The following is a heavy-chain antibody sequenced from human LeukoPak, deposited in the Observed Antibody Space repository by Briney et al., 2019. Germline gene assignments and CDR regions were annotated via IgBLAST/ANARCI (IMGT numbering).Heavy chain of an antibody. CDR1: GGTFSSYA. J-gene: IGHJ4*02. CDR2: IIPILGIA. Sequence: ASVKVSCKASGGTFSSYAISWVRQAPGQGLEWMGRIIPILGIANYAQKFQGRVTITADKSTSTAYMELSSLRSEDTAVYYCASIPNSDYYDSSGYYYQVDYWGQGTLVTVSS. V-gene: IGHV1-69*04. D-gene: IGHD3-22*01. CDR3: ASIPNSDYYDSSGYYYQVDY.